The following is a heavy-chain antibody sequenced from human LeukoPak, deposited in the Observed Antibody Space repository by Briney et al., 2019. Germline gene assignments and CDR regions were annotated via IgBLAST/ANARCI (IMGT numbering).Heavy chain of an antibody. CDR1: GGSFSGYY. CDR3: ARGVTIRYCSSTSCRNRGPNWFDP. CDR2: INHSGST. D-gene: IGHD2-2*01. Sequence: SETLSLTCAVYGGSFSGYYWSWIRQPPGKGLEWIGEINHSGSTNYNPSLKSRVTISVDMSKNQFSLKLSSVTAADTAVYYCARGVTIRYCSSTSCRNRGPNWFDPWGQGTLVTVSS. V-gene: IGHV4-34*01. J-gene: IGHJ5*02.